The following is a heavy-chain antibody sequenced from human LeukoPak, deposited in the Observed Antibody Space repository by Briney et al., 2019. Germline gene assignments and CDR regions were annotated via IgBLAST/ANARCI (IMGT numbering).Heavy chain of an antibody. CDR2: ISGGGDT. V-gene: IGHV3-66*01. CDR3: AGRGSGYYYGMNV. J-gene: IGHJ6*02. Sequence: PGGSLRLSCAASGFSLSSYSMNWVRQAPGKGLEWVSIISGGGDTFYVGSVKGRFTISRDTSKNTLYLQMNSLRAEDTAVYYCAGRGSGYYYGMNVWGQGTTVTVSS. CDR1: GFSLSSYS. D-gene: IGHD3-10*01.